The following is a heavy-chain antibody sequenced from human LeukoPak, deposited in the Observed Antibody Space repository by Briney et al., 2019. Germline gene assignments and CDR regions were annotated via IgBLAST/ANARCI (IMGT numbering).Heavy chain of an antibody. CDR3: ARYIETPRRDLDY. CDR2: IKQDGSEK. CDR1: GFTLSSYW. Sequence: GGSLRLSCEASGFTLSSYWMSWVRQAPGKGLEWVARIKQDGSEKHYMDSVKGRFTISRDNAQNSLYLQMNTLRAEDTAVYYCARYIETPRRDLDYWGQGSLVTVSS. J-gene: IGHJ4*02. D-gene: IGHD4-23*01. V-gene: IGHV3-7*01.